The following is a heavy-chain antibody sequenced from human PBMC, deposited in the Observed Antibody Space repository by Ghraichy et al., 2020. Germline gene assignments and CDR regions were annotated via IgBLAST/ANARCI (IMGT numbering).Heavy chain of an antibody. CDR3: ARVYSLGSSRNDAFDI. Sequence: GESLNISCAASGFTFSSYSMNWVRQAPGKGLEWVSYISSSSSTIYYADSVKGRFTISRDNAKNSLYLQMNSLRDEDTAVYYCARVYSLGSSRNDAFDIWGQGTMVTVSS. CDR2: ISSSSSTI. CDR1: GFTFSSYS. V-gene: IGHV3-48*02. J-gene: IGHJ3*02. D-gene: IGHD3-10*01.